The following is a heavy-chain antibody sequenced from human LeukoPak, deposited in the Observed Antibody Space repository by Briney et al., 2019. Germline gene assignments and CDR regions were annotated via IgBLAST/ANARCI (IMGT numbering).Heavy chain of an antibody. J-gene: IGHJ3*02. Sequence: PGGSLRLSCAAPGFSVSGNFMIWVRQAPGRGLDWVSGMFGGGSTYYADSVKCRFTISRDNSKNTLYLQMNSLRPEDTAVYYCARSESSSSRRAFDIWGLGTMVTVSS. CDR2: MFGGGST. CDR3: ARSESSSSRRAFDI. D-gene: IGHD6-6*01. CDR1: GFSVSGNF. V-gene: IGHV3-66*02.